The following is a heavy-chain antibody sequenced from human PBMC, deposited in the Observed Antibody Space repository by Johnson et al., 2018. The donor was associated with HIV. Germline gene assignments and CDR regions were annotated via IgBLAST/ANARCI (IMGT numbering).Heavy chain of an antibody. Sequence: VQVVESGGGLIQPGGSLRLSCAVSGFSVSSNYMSWVRQAPGKGLEWVSVIYSGGSTYYADSVKGRFTISRDNSKNSLYLQMNSLRTEDTAVYYCARENVLFNAFDIWGQGTMVTVSS. CDR1: GFSVSSNY. CDR2: IYSGGST. V-gene: IGHV3-66*03. D-gene: IGHD2/OR15-2a*01. J-gene: IGHJ3*02. CDR3: ARENVLFNAFDI.